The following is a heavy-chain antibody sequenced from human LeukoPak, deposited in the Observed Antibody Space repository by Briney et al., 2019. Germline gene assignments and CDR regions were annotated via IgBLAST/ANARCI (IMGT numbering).Heavy chain of an antibody. J-gene: IGHJ4*02. D-gene: IGHD3-3*01. V-gene: IGHV1-46*03. CDR1: GYTFTSYY. CDR2: INPSGGST. Sequence: ASVKVSCKASGYTFTSYYMHWVRQAPGQGLEWMAIINPSGGSTSYAQKFQGRVTMTRDTSTSTVYMELSSLGSEDTAVYYCARNYDFWSGYYRVGGSLDYWGQGTLVTVSS. CDR3: ARNYDFWSGYYRVGGSLDY.